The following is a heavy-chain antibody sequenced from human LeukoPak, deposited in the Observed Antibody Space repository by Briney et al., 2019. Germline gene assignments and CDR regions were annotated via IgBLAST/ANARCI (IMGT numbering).Heavy chain of an antibody. Sequence: SETLSLTCTVSGGSISSYYWRWIRQPAGKGLEWIGRIYTSGSTNYNPSLKSRVTMSVDTSKNQFSLKLSSVTAADTAVYYCARDRGSSGWHYFDYWGQGTLVTVSS. CDR3: ARDRGSSGWHYFDY. V-gene: IGHV4-4*07. D-gene: IGHD6-19*01. CDR2: IYTSGST. J-gene: IGHJ4*02. CDR1: GGSISSYY.